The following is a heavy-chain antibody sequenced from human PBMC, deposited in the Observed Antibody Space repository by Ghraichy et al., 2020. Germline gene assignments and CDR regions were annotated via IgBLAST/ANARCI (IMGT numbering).Heavy chain of an antibody. V-gene: IGHV4-34*01. CDR1: GGSFSGYY. D-gene: IGHD3-3*01. CDR2: INHSGST. Sequence: SETLSLTCAVYGGSFSGYYWSWIRQPPGKGLEWIGEINHSGSTNYNPSLKSRVTISVDTSKNQFSLKLSSVTAADTAVYYCARDRADFWSGYYVLDYWGQGTLVTVSS. J-gene: IGHJ4*02. CDR3: ARDRADFWSGYYVLDY.